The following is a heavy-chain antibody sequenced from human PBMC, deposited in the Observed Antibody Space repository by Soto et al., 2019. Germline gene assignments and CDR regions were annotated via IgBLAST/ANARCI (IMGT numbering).Heavy chain of an antibody. J-gene: IGHJ4*02. Sequence: QVQLVQSGAEVKMPGASVKVSCKASGYTFTDYGINWVRQATGQGLEWMGWMNPKSGDTVYAQKFLGGVSMPRATSISTAYMALNSLKSEDTAVYYCARGGYSVVGAPVYWGQGTLVTVSS. V-gene: IGHV1-8*01. CDR3: ARGGYSVVGAPVY. D-gene: IGHD1-26*01. CDR1: GYTFTDYG. CDR2: MNPKSGDT.